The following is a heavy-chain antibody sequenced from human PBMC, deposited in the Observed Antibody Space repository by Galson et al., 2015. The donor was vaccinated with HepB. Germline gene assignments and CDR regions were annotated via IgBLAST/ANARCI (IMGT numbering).Heavy chain of an antibody. Sequence: SVTVSCKASGSTFTGYYLHWVRQAPGQGLEWMGRINPTTGGTDSVQKFQARVTMTRDTSISTAFMELTGLTSDDTATYYCVRFVADDDPGSAFWGQGTLVPVSS. V-gene: IGHV1-2*06. CDR3: VRFVADDDPGSAF. CDR2: INPTTGGT. J-gene: IGHJ4*02. CDR1: GSTFTGYY. D-gene: IGHD2-15*01.